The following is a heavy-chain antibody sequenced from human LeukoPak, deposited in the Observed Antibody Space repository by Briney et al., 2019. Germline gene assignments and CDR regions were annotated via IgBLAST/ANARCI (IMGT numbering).Heavy chain of an antibody. Sequence: PGASLRLSCAASGFTFSIYAMSWVRQAPGKRLEWVSAISGRGTTYYADSLKGRFTVSKDNSKNTLYLQMNSLRAEDTAVYYCAKDPMVRGSTYDYWGQGTLVTVSS. CDR3: AKDPMVRGSTYDY. D-gene: IGHD3-10*01. V-gene: IGHV3-23*01. CDR1: GFTFSIYA. CDR2: ISGRGTT. J-gene: IGHJ4*02.